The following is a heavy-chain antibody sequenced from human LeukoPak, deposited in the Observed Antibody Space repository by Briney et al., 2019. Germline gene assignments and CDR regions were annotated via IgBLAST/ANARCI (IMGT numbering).Heavy chain of an antibody. CDR1: GFTVSSNY. D-gene: IGHD3-22*01. CDR2: IYSGGST. Sequence: GGSLRLSCAASGFTVSSNYMSWVRQAPGKGLEWVSVIYSGGSTYYADSVKGRFTISRDNSKNTLYLQMNSLRAEDTAVYYCARDPGEYEDSSGYYHPYYFDYWGQGTLVTVSS. V-gene: IGHV3-53*01. CDR3: ARDPGEYEDSSGYYHPYYFDY. J-gene: IGHJ4*02.